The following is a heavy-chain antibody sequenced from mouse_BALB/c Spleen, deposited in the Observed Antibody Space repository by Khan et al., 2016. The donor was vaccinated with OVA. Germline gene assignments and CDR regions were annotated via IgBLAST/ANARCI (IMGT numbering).Heavy chain of an antibody. CDR1: GFSLNGYG. CDR3: ARELRLGGFAY. D-gene: IGHD1-2*01. V-gene: IGHV2-6-7*01. CDR2: IWGDGST. Sequence: QVQLKESGPGLVAPSQSLSITYTVSGFSLNGYGINWVRQPPGKGLEWLGMIWGDGSTDYNSALKSRLSISKDNSKSQVFLKMNSLQDDDTARYYCARELRLGGFAYWGQGTLVTVSA. J-gene: IGHJ3*01.